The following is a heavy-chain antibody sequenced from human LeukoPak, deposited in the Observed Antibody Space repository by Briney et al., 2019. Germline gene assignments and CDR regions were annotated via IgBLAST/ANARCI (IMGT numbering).Heavy chain of an antibody. CDR3: ARELLGIDYFDY. J-gene: IGHJ4*02. V-gene: IGHV3-21*01. CDR2: ISSSSSYI. CDR1: GFTFSSYA. Sequence: GGSLRLSCAASGFTFSSYAMSWVRQAPGEGLERVSSISSSSSYIYYADSVKGRFTISRDNAKNSLYLQMNSLRAEDTAVYYCARELLGIDYFDYWGQGTLVTVSS. D-gene: IGHD1-26*01.